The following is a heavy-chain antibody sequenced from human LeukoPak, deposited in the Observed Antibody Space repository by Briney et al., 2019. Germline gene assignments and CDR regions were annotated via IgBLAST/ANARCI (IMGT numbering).Heavy chain of an antibody. CDR2: IFPADSDT. D-gene: IGHD4-17*01. J-gene: IGHJ6*03. CDR1: GYSFTNFW. Sequence: GESLKISCKASGYSFTNFWIGWVRQMPGKGLEWMGIIFPADSDTTYSPSFEGQVTISADKSISTAYLQWSSLKASNTAIYYCARLNGDYPRFSYYMDVWGKGTTVTVSS. CDR3: ARLNGDYPRFSYYMDV. V-gene: IGHV5-51*01.